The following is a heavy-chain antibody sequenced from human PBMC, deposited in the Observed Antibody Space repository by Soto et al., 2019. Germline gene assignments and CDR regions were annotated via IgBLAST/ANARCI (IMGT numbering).Heavy chain of an antibody. CDR1: GFTFSSYA. J-gene: IGHJ4*02. CDR3: AKRYPSLGESPNQSYSSGWYIDY. Sequence: GGSLRLSCAASGFTFSSYAMSWVRQAPGKGLEWVSAISGSGGSTYYADSVKGRFTISRDNSKNTLYLQMNSLRAEDTAVYYCAKRYPSLGESPNQSYSSGWYIDYWGQGTLVTVSS. CDR2: ISGSGGST. V-gene: IGHV3-23*01. D-gene: IGHD6-19*01.